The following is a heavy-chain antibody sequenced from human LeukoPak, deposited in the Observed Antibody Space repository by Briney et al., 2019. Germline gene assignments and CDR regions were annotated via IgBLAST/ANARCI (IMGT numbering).Heavy chain of an antibody. Sequence: GGSLRLSCAASGFTFSNAWMSWVRQAPGKGLEWVSGTNWNGGSTGYADSVKGRFTISRDNAKNSLYLQMNSLRAEDTAVYYCARAKPKNMVRGLIMRRESRYYFDYWGQGTLVTVSS. CDR3: ARAKPKNMVRGLIMRRESRYYFDY. D-gene: IGHD3-10*01. V-gene: IGHV3-20*04. J-gene: IGHJ4*02. CDR1: GFTFSNAW. CDR2: TNWNGGST.